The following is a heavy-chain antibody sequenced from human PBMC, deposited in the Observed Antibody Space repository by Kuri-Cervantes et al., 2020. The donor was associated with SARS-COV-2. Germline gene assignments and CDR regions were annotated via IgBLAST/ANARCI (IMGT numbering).Heavy chain of an antibody. CDR3: TRPHYDGFG. CDR2: IRSKANSYAT. V-gene: IGHV3-73*01. J-gene: IGHJ1*01. CDR1: GFTFSSYW. D-gene: IGHD3-22*01. Sequence: GESLKISCAASGFTFSSYWMSWVRQAPGKGLEWVGRIRSKANSYATAYAASVKGRFTISRDDSKNTAYLQMNSLKTEDTAVYYCTRPHYDGFGWGQGTLVTVSS.